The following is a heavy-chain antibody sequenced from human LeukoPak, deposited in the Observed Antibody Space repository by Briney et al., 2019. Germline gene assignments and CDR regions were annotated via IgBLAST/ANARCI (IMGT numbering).Heavy chain of an antibody. CDR2: ISGSGGTT. J-gene: IGHJ4*02. CDR3: AKSPRAYCSGGRCENYFDY. Sequence: GGSLRLSCAASGITFSSYTMSWVRQAPGKGLEWVSTISGSGGTTNYADSVKGRFTISRDNSKNTLYLQMNSLRAEDTAVYYCAKSPRAYCSGGRCENYFDYWGQGTLVTVSS. CDR1: GITFSSYT. V-gene: IGHV3-23*01. D-gene: IGHD2-15*01.